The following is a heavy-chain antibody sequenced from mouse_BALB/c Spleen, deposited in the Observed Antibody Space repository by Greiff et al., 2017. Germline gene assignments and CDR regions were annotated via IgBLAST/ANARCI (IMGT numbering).Heavy chain of an antibody. CDR1: GFTFSSYA. CDR2: ISSGGSYT. J-gene: IGHJ3*01. Sequence: EVKLVESGGGLVKPGGSLKLSCAASGFTFSSYAMSWVRQTPEKRLEWVATISSGGSYTYYPDSVKGRFTISRDNAKNTLYLQMSSLKSEDTAMYYCARHALVIRSWFAYWGQGTLVTVSA. CDR3: ARHALVIRSWFAY. V-gene: IGHV5-6*03. D-gene: IGHD2-4*01.